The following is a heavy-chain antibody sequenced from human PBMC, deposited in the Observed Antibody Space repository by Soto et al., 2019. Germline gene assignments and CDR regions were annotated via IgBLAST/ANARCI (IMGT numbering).Heavy chain of an antibody. V-gene: IGHV3-74*01. CDR3: ACWGDIVPVGPNDFDR. CDR1: GFPFTNYW. Sequence: GGSLRLSCAASGFPFTNYWMNWVRQTPGKGLMWVSRISPDGSDVGYADSVEGRFTVSRDNAKNTLYLQMHSLRAEDTAMYYCACWGDIVPVGPNDFDRWGQGTLVTVSS. J-gene: IGHJ4*02. D-gene: IGHD2-8*02. CDR2: ISPDGSDV.